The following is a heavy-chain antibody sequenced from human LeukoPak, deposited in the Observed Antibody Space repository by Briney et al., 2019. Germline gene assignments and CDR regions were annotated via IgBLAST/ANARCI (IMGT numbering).Heavy chain of an antibody. CDR1: GFTFSSYS. CDR3: ARYSSGWYDWFDP. Sequence: PGGSLRLSCAASGFTFSSYSMNWVRQAPGKGLEWVSSISSSSYIYYADSVKGRFTISRDNAKNSLYLQMNSLRAEDTAVYYCARYSSGWYDWFDPWGQGTLVTGSS. CDR2: ISSSSYI. J-gene: IGHJ5*02. V-gene: IGHV3-21*01. D-gene: IGHD6-19*01.